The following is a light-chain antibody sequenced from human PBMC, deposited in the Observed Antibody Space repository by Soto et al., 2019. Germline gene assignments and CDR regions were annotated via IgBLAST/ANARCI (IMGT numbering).Light chain of an antibody. CDR3: QQRSYWPPYT. Sequence: EIVLTQSPGTLSLSPGERATLSCRASQSVSSSYLAWYQQKPGQAPRLLIYGASSRATGIPDRFSGSGFGTDFTLTISSLESEDSAVYYCQQRSYWPPYTFGQGTKVDIK. CDR1: QSVSSSY. V-gene: IGKV3D-20*02. J-gene: IGKJ2*01. CDR2: GAS.